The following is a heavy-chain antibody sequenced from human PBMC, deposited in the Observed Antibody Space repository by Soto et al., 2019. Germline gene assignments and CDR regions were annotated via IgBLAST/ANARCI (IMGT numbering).Heavy chain of an antibody. CDR2: ISTYNGNT. D-gene: IGHD4-17*01. CDR3: ARDRYGDYGY. V-gene: IGHV1-18*01. Sequence: QVQLVQCGAEVKKPGTSVKVSCKASGYTFTSNGISWVRQAPGQGLEWMGWISTYNGNTNYAQKLQGRVTMTRDTSTSIAYMELRHLRSDDTAVYYCARDRYGDYGYWGQGSLVTVSS. CDR1: GYTFTSNG. J-gene: IGHJ4*02.